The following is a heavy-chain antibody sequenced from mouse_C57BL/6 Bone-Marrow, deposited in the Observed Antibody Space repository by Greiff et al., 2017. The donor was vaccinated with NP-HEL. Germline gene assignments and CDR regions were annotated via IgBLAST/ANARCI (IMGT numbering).Heavy chain of an antibody. CDR1: GYTFTSYW. CDR2: IYPGNSDT. V-gene: IGHV1-5*01. D-gene: IGHD4-1*01. Sequence: EVKLKESGTVLARPGASVKMSCKTSGYTFTSYWMHWVKQRPGQGLEWIGAIYPGNSDTSYNQKFKGKAKLTAVTSASTAYMELSSLTNEDSAVYYCTNWDGGNYAMDYWGQGTSVTVSS. J-gene: IGHJ4*01. CDR3: TNWDGGNYAMDY.